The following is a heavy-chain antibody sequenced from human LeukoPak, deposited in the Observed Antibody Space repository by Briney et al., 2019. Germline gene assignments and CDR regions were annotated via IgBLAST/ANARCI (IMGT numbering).Heavy chain of an antibody. CDR3: AREAQGEYSSSSGWFDP. V-gene: IGHV1-46*01. CDR1: GYTFTSYY. J-gene: IGHJ5*02. Sequence: GASVKVSCKASGYTFTSYYMHWVRQAPGQGLEWMGIINPSGGSTSYAQKFQGRVTMTRDTSTSTVYMELSSLRSEDTAVYYCAREAQGEYSSSSGWFDPWGQGTLVTVSS. CDR2: INPSGGST. D-gene: IGHD6-6*01.